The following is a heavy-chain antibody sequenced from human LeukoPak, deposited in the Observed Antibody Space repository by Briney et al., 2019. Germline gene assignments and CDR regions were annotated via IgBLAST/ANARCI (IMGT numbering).Heavy chain of an antibody. D-gene: IGHD5-12*01. V-gene: IGHV5-51*01. J-gene: IGHJ4*02. CDR1: GYTFSNFW. CDR2: IYPDDSDT. CDR3: ARGRGGYTGYENLDY. Sequence: GESLKISCKASGYTFSNFWIGWVRQRPGKGLECMGFIYPDDSDTTYSPSFQGQVSISADKSIRTAFLQWSSLKASDSAIYYCARGRGGYTGYENLDYWGQGTLVTVFS.